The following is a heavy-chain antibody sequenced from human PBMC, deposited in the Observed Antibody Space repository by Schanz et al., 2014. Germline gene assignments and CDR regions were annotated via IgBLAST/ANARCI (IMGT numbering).Heavy chain of an antibody. Sequence: QVQLVQSGAEVKKPGSSVKVSCKASGGTFSSYAFSWVRQAPGQGLEWMGKIIPILGMENYAQKFQGRVTITADKSTSTAYMELRDLRSDDTAVFFCAIISGTVMETFWGQGTLVTVSS. D-gene: IGHD5-18*01. V-gene: IGHV1-69*02. CDR1: GGTFSSYA. CDR3: AIISGTVMETF. CDR2: IIPILGME. J-gene: IGHJ4*02.